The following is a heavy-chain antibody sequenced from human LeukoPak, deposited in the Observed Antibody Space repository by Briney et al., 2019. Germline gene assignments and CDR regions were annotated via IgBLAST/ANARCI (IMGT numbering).Heavy chain of an antibody. J-gene: IGHJ4*02. CDR2: ISSSSSYI. CDR1: GFTFSSYS. Sequence: GGSLRLSCAASGFTFSSYSMNWVRQAPGKGLEWVSSISSSSSYIYYADSVKGRFTISRDNSKNTMYLQMNSLRAEDTAVYYCARDFGSSTSCYDYWGQGTLVTVSS. D-gene: IGHD2-2*01. V-gene: IGHV3-21*01. CDR3: ARDFGSSTSCYDY.